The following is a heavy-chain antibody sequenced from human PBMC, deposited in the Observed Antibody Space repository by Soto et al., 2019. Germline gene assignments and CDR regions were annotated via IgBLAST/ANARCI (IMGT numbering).Heavy chain of an antibody. Sequence: PSETLSLTCTVSGGSVSSGSYYWSWIRQPPGKGLEWIGYIYYSGSTNYNPSLKSRVTISVDTSKNQFSLKLSSVTAADTAVYYCAREVVTATLDYWGQGTLVTVSS. CDR2: IYYSGST. V-gene: IGHV4-61*01. J-gene: IGHJ4*02. CDR3: AREVVTATLDY. CDR1: GGSVSSGSYY. D-gene: IGHD2-21*02.